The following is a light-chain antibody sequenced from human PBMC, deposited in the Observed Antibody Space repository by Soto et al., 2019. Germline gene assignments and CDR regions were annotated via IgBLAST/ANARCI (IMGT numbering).Light chain of an antibody. CDR2: KDS. Sequence: ELTQPSSVSVSPGQTARITCSGDVLAKKYARWFQQKPGQAPVLVIYKDSERPSGIPERFSGSSSGTTVSLTISGAQVEDEADYYCYSAADNSLVFGGGTKVTVL. V-gene: IGLV3-27*01. J-gene: IGLJ2*01. CDR1: VLAKKY. CDR3: YSAADNSLV.